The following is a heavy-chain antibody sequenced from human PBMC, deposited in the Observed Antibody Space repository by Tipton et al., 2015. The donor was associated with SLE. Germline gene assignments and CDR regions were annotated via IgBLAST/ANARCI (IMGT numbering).Heavy chain of an antibody. CDR2: INSDGSST. CDR1: GFTFSSYW. J-gene: IGHJ4*02. Sequence: SLRLSCAASGFTFSSYWMHWVRQAPGKGLVWVSRINSDGSSTSYADSLKGRFPISRYNAKNTLHLQMNRLRAEVAAVDYCTRAREGPVSFDGWGWGALGAV. V-gene: IGHV3-74*01. D-gene: IGHD1-26*01. CDR3: TRAREGPVSFDG.